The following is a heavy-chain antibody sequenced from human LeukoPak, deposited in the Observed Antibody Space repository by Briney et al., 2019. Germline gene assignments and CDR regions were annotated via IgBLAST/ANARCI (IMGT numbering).Heavy chain of an antibody. CDR1: GGSMFSYY. Sequence: SETLSLTCTVSGGSMFSYYWNWIRQPPGKGLEWIGYNYSSGITNYSPSLRSRGTISVATSRNQFSLRLTSVTAADTAIYYCARRAYYDSSGYHPTSGYFDLWGRGTLVTVSS. V-gene: IGHV4-4*08. CDR2: NYSSGIT. J-gene: IGHJ2*01. CDR3: ARRAYYDSSGYHPTSGYFDL. D-gene: IGHD3-22*01.